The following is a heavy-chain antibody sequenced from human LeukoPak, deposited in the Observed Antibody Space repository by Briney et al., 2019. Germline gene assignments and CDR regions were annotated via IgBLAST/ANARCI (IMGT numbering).Heavy chain of an antibody. CDR1: GASISSHY. D-gene: IGHD6-13*01. CDR3: AREGIAAAAFGNYYYYYYMDV. CDR2: IYYSGST. V-gene: IGHV4-59*11. J-gene: IGHJ6*03. Sequence: SETLSLTCTVSGASISSHYWSWIRQPPGKGLEWIGYIYYSGSTNYNPSLKSRVTISVDTSKNQFSLKLSSVTAADTAVYYCAREGIAAAAFGNYYYYYYMDVWGKGTTVTVSS.